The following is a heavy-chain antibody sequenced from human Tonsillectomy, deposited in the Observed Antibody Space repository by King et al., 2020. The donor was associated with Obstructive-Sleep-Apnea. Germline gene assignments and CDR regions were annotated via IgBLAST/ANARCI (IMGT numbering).Heavy chain of an antibody. Sequence: QLQESGPGLVKPSGTLSLTCAVSCGCISSTNWWSWVRQPPGKGLAWIGELYHSGGTSNNPSLKMRGTKSVDKSKNQFPLERTSVTAADPAVYFCARHSYSSGLYYYGLDVWGQGTTVTVSS. CDR1: CGCISSTNW. CDR3: ARHSYSSGLYYYGLDV. V-gene: IGHV4-4*02. D-gene: IGHD6-19*01. CDR2: LYHSGGT. J-gene: IGHJ6*02.